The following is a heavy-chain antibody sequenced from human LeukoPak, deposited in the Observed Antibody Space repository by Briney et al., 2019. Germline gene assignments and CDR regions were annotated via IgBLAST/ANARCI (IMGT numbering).Heavy chain of an antibody. CDR1: GYTFTSYY. CDR2: INPSGGST. D-gene: IGHD3-10*01. J-gene: IGHJ5*01. Sequence: ASVTGSCKASGYTFTSYYMHWVRQAPGQGLEWKGIINPSGGSTSYAQKFQGRVTMTTDTSTSTAFMELGSLRFDDTAVYYCARMSLGYKTNWSDFWGQGTLVIVSS. CDR3: ARMSLGYKTNWSDF. V-gene: IGHV1-46*01.